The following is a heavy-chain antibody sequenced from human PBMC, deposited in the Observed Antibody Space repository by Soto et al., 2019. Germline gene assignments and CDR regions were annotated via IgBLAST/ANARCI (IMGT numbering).Heavy chain of an antibody. D-gene: IGHD3-22*01. CDR1: GGSFSDYS. Sequence: SETLSLTCAVYGGSFSDYSWTWIRQPPGKGLEWIGEINDSGSTNYTPSLERRVTISRDTSKNRFSLKLSSVTAADTAVYYCARGSHKLHSYDSSGLYHYVDYWRQGSLVTVSS. CDR2: INDSGST. V-gene: IGHV4-34*01. J-gene: IGHJ4*02. CDR3: ARGSHKLHSYDSSGLYHYVDY.